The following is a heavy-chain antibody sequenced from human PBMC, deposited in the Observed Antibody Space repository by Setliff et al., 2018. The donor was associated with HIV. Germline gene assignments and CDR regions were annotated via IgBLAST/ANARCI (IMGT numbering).Heavy chain of an antibody. J-gene: IGHJ6*03. V-gene: IGHV4-34*01. Sequence: SETLSLTCAVYGGSFSGYYWSWIRQPPGEGLEWIGKINLGGSTSYNPSLKSRVTISVDTSKNQFSLKLSSVTAADTAVYYCARIAFWAAAGINYYYYMDVWGRGTTVTVSS. CDR1: GGSFSGYY. D-gene: IGHD6-13*01. CDR3: ARIAFWAAAGINYYYYMDV. CDR2: INLGGST.